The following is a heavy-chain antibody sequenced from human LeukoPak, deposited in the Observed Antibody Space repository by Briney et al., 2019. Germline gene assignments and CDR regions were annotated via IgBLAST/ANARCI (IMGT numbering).Heavy chain of an antibody. CDR1: GFTFSSYS. CDR3: ARRAGAYSHPYDY. D-gene: IGHD4/OR15-4a*01. J-gene: IGHJ4*02. Sequence: GGSLRLSCAASGFTFSSYSMNWVRQAPGKGLEWVSAISGSGGSTYYADSVKGWFTISRDNSKNTLYLQMNSLRAEDTAVYYCARRAGAYSHPYDYWGQGTLVTVSS. CDR2: ISGSGGST. V-gene: IGHV3-23*01.